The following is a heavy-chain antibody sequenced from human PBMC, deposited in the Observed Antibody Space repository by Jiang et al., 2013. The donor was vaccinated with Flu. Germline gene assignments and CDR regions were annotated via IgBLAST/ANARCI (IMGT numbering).Heavy chain of an antibody. Sequence: SYGISWVRRPSDKGLSGWDGSALTMVTQTMHRRLQGRVTMTTDTSTSTAYMELRSLRSDDTAVYYCARDRSGVRYFDYWGQGTLVTVSS. V-gene: IGHV1-18*01. D-gene: IGHD3-10*01. CDR1: SYG. J-gene: IGHJ4*02. CDR2: SALTMVT. CDR3: ARDRSGVRYFDY.